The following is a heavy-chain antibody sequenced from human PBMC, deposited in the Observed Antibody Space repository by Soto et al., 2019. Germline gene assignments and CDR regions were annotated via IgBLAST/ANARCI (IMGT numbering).Heavy chain of an antibody. J-gene: IGHJ5*02. CDR1: GGTFSSYT. Sequence: QVQLVQSGAEVKKPGSSVKVSCKASGGTFSSYTISWVRQAPGQGLEWMGRIIPILGIANYAQKFQGRVTITADKSTSTAYMELSSLRSEDTAVYYCARDGAGYDYRGWFAPWGQGTLVTVSS. V-gene: IGHV1-69*08. D-gene: IGHD4-17*01. CDR3: ARDGAGYDYRGWFAP. CDR2: IIPILGIA.